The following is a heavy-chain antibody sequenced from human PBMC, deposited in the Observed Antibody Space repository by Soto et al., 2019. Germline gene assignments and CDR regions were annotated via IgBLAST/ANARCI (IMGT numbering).Heavy chain of an antibody. D-gene: IGHD6-6*01. CDR3: VRSIATRREVDY. V-gene: IGHV3-23*01. Sequence: EVQLLESGGGLVQPGGSLRLSCAASGFTFYNYAMSWVRQAPGKGLEWVSGISGTGGTTYYADSVKGRFTIFRDNSKNTLYPQMNSLRAEDTALYYCVRSIATRREVDYWGQGTLVTVSS. J-gene: IGHJ4*02. CDR1: GFTFYNYA. CDR2: ISGTGGTT.